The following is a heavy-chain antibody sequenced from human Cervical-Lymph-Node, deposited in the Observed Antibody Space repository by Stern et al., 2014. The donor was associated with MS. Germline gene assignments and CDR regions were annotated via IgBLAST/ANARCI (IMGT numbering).Heavy chain of an antibody. Sequence: VQLVESGAEVKKPGASVKVSCKASGYTFTGYYMHWVRQAPGQGLEWMGRINPNSGGTKYAQEVQGRVTMTRDTSISTAYMELSRLRSDDTAVYYCARGVGATWEDAFDIWGQGTMVTVSS. CDR3: ARGVGATWEDAFDI. V-gene: IGHV1-2*06. D-gene: IGHD1-26*01. J-gene: IGHJ3*02. CDR1: GYTFTGYY. CDR2: INPNSGGT.